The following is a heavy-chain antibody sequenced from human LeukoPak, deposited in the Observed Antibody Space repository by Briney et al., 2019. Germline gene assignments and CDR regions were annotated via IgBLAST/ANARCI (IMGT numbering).Heavy chain of an antibody. CDR1: GFPFSSYW. Sequence: GGSLRLSCVASGFPFSSYWMTWVRQAPGKGLEWVANIKQDGSKKSYVDSVKGRFTISRDNAKSSLYLQMNSLRAEDTAVYYCATPLDYYDRSDSHQGGDWGQGTLVTVSS. J-gene: IGHJ4*02. CDR2: IKQDGSKK. V-gene: IGHV3-7*03. CDR3: ATPLDYYDRSDSHQGGD. D-gene: IGHD3-22*01.